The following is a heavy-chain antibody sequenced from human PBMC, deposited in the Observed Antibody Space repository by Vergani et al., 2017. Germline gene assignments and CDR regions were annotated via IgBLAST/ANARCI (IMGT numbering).Heavy chain of an antibody. CDR1: GYIFSNFW. CDR3: ASXGHGSENGGALQL. CDR2: IYPGDSEV. Sequence: EKQLVQSGSETKKPGESVKISCQAFGYIFSNFWIGWVRQRPGRGLEWMGIIYPGDSEVKSNPTFRGQVIFSVDTSVNTAYLQWRSLQASDTATYFCASXGHGSENGGALQLWGQGTLVTVTS. D-gene: IGHD3-10*01. J-gene: IGHJ4*02. V-gene: IGHV5-51*01.